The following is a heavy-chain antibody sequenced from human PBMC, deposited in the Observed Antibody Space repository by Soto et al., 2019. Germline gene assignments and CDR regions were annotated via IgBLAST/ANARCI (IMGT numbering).Heavy chain of an antibody. D-gene: IGHD5-12*01. V-gene: IGHV4-4*07. CDR2: IFSSGRT. Sequence: SETLSLTCTVSGGSINTFYWSWVRQPAGKGLEWIGRIFSSGRTSFNPSLENRVAMSVDPSKNHFSPKLSSLTAADMADYYCVREGSYSAYNCAHEIQLRSFDFWGKGARGIVSS. CDR1: GGSINTFY. CDR3: VREGSYSAYNCAHEIQLRSFDF. J-gene: IGHJ4*02.